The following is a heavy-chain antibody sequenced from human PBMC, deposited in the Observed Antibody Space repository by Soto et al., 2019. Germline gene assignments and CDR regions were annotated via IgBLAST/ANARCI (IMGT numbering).Heavy chain of an antibody. CDR1: GFIFSDYG. CDR2: ISGSRGGSGRDT. V-gene: IGHV3-23*01. CDR3: AKIGGGYGDSGADDV. D-gene: IGHD4-17*01. J-gene: IGHJ3*01. Sequence: EVLLLESGGGLVQPGGSLKLSCAASGFIFSDYGMTWVRQAPGKGLEWVSAISGSRGGSGRDTYYADSVKGRFTISRDNSKNTLYLQMDSLRAEDTAQYYCAKIGGGYGDSGADDVWGQGTMVTVSS.